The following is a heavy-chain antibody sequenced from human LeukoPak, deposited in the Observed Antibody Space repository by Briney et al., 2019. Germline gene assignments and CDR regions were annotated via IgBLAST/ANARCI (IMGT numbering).Heavy chain of an antibody. J-gene: IGHJ4*02. CDR1: GGSVSSSSYY. V-gene: IGHV4-39*01. Sequence: SETLSLTCTVSGGSVSSSSYYWGWIRQPPGQGLEWIGSMYYTGSTYYNPSLKSRVTISVDTSKNQSSLKLSSVTAADTAVYYCARHVGYYDTTGNFRDYWGQGTLVTVSS. CDR3: ARHVGYYDTTGNFRDY. D-gene: IGHD3-22*01. CDR2: MYYTGST.